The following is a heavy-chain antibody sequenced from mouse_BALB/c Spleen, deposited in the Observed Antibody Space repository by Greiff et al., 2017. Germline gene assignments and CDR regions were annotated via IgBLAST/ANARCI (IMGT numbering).Heavy chain of an antibody. J-gene: IGHJ1*01. CDR2: IDPSDSET. V-gene: IGHV1-69*02. CDR1: GYTFTSYW. Sequence: VQLQQPGAELVKPGAPVKLSCKASGYTFTSYWMNWVKQRPGRGLEWIGRIDPSDSETHYNQKFKDKATLTVDKSSSTAYIQLSSLTSEDSAVYYCARGDTGYFDVWGAGTTVTVSS. CDR3: ARGDTGYFDV. D-gene: IGHD3-3*01.